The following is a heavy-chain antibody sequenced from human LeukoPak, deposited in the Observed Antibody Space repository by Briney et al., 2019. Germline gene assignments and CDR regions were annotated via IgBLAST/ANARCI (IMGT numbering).Heavy chain of an antibody. CDR2: ISAYNGNT. D-gene: IGHD2-2*01. V-gene: IGHV1-18*01. Sequence: WASVKVSCKASGYTFTSYGISWVRQAPGQGLEWVGWISAYNGNTNYAQKLQGRSTMTTDTSTSTAYIEPRSLRSDDTAVYYCARDLGAYCSSTSCYAPGYWGQGTLVTVSS. J-gene: IGHJ4*02. CDR1: GYTFTSYG. CDR3: ARDLGAYCSSTSCYAPGY.